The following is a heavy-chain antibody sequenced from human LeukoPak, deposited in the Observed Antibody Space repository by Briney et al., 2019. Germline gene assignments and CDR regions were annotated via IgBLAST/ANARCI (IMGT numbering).Heavy chain of an antibody. CDR3: ARDQYAFDI. J-gene: IGHJ3*02. CDR2: IYYSGST. Sequence: SETLSLTCTVSGGSISSYYWSWIRQPPGKGLEWIGYIYYSGSTNYNPSLKSRVTMSVDSSKNQFSLKVSSVTAADTAVYYCARDQYAFDIWGQGTMVTVSS. V-gene: IGHV4-59*12. CDR1: GGSISSYY.